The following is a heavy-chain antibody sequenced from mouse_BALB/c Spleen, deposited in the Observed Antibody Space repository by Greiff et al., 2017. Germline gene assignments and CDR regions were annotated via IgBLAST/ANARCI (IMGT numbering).Heavy chain of an antibody. Sequence: QVQLQQSGPGLVQPSQSLSITCTVSGFSLTSYGVHWVRQSPGKGLEWLGVIWSGGSTDYNAAFISRLSISKDNSKGQVFFKMNSLQADDTAIYYCARNSRIGFYYYFDYWGQGTTLTVSS. J-gene: IGHJ2*01. V-gene: IGHV2-4-1*01. CDR3: ARNSRIGFYYYFDY. CDR1: GFSLTSYG. CDR2: IWSGGST. D-gene: IGHD2-1*01.